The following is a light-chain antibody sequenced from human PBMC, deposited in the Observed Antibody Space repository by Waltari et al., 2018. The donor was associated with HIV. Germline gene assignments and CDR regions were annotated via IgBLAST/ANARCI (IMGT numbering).Light chain of an antibody. J-gene: IGLJ3*02. Sequence: PGQRVTISCSGSSSNIGSNTVHWYQQLPGTAPKLLIYSNNKRPSGVPDRFSGSKSGTSASLAISGLQSEDEADYYCAAWDDSLNAWVFGGGTKLTVL. CDR3: AAWDDSLNAWV. CDR2: SNN. CDR1: SSNIGSNT. V-gene: IGLV1-44*01.